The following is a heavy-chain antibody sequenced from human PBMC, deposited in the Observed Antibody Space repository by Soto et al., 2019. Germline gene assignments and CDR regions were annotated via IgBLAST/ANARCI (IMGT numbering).Heavy chain of an antibody. Sequence: QVQLVQAGAEVKKPGASVKVSCNTSGYRFIAYYMHWVRQAPGQGLEWMGWINPNSGGTNYAQKFQGRVTMTRDTSISTAYMKLSRLTSNDTAVYYYTRGVAGPTTGGVLGYFDPWGQGTLVTVSS. V-gene: IGHV1-2*02. D-gene: IGHD1-26*01. J-gene: IGHJ5*02. CDR1: GYRFIAYY. CDR2: INPNSGGT. CDR3: TRGVAGPTTGGVLGYFDP.